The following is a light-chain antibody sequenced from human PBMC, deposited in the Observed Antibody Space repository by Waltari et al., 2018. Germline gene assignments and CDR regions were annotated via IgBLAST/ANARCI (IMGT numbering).Light chain of an antibody. J-gene: IGKJ1*01. Sequence: DIVMTQTPPSVSVTPGQPASISCKSTQSLLSSDGETSLHWYLQKPGQPPQLLIHKVSNRFSGVPDRFSGSGSGTDFTLKISRVEAEDVGVYYCMQSIQVPWMFGQGTKVEIK. CDR2: KVS. V-gene: IGKV2D-29*01. CDR1: QSLLSSDGETS. CDR3: MQSIQVPWM.